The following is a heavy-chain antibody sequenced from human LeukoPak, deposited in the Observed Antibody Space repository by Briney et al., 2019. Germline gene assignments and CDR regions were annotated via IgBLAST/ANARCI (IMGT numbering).Heavy chain of an antibody. J-gene: IGHJ6*03. V-gene: IGHV1-2*02. Sequence: ASVKVSCKASGYTFTGYYMHWVRQAPGQGLEWMGWINPNSGGTNYAQKFQGRVTMTRDTSISTAYMELSRLRSDDTAVYYCAREYKYYDILTGPQGYYYYYMDVWGRGTTVTISS. CDR2: INPNSGGT. D-gene: IGHD3-9*01. CDR1: GYTFTGYY. CDR3: AREYKYYDILTGPQGYYYYYMDV.